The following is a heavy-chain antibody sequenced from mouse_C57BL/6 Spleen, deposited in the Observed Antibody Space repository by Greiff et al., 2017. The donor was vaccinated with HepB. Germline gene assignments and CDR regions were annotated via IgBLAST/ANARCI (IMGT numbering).Heavy chain of an antibody. Sequence: VHLVESGPELVKPGASVKISCKASGYAFSSSWMNWVKQRPGKGLEWIGRIYPGDGDTNYNGKFKGKATLTADKSSSTAYMQLSSLTSEDSAVYFCARHYGSPYWYFDVWGTGTTVTVSS. V-gene: IGHV1-82*01. CDR1: GYAFSSSW. CDR3: ARHYGSPYWYFDV. CDR2: IYPGDGDT. J-gene: IGHJ1*03. D-gene: IGHD1-1*01.